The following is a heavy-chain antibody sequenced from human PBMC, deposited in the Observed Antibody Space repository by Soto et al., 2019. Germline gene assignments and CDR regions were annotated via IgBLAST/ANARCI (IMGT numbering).Heavy chain of an antibody. CDR1: GFTFSRYG. CDR2: ISYDGSNK. CDR3: AKSAAGTGNFDY. Sequence: GGSLRLSCAASGFTFSRYGMHWVRQAPGKGLEWVAVISYDGSNKYYADSVKGRFTISRDNSKNTLYLQMNSLRAEDTAVYYCAKSAAGTGNFDYWGQGTLVTVSS. J-gene: IGHJ4*02. D-gene: IGHD6-13*01. V-gene: IGHV3-30*18.